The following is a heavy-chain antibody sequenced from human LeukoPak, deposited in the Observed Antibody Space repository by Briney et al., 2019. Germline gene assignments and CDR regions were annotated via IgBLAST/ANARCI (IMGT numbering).Heavy chain of an antibody. V-gene: IGHV3-7*01. CDR2: INDDGSDA. CDR1: GFTFSSYW. CDR3: ARGYDILTGPY. Sequence: GGSLRLSCAASGFTFSSYWMTWVRQAPGKGLEWVANINDDGSDANYVDSVKGRFTVSRDNAKNSLYLQLNSLRAEDTAVYYCARGYDILTGPYWGQGTLVTVSS. J-gene: IGHJ4*02. D-gene: IGHD3-9*01.